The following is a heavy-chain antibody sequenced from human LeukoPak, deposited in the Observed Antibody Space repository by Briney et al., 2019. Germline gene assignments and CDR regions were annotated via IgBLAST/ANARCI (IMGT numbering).Heavy chain of an antibody. D-gene: IGHD3-10*01. J-gene: IGHJ4*02. CDR2: IIPIFGTA. CDR1: GGTFSSYA. CDR3: ARDGSGSYAPNFDY. Sequence: SVKVSCKASGGTFSSYAISWVRQAPGQGLDWMGGIIPIFGTANYAQKFQGRDTITADESTSTAYMELSSLRSEDTAVYYCARDGSGSYAPNFDYWGQGTLVTVSS. V-gene: IGHV1-69*13.